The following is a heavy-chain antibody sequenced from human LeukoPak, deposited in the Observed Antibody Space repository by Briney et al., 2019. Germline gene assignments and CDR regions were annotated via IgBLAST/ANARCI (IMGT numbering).Heavy chain of an antibody. V-gene: IGHV1-69*04. CDR1: GGTFSSYA. D-gene: IGHD6-19*01. CDR3: ARVRDSSGRTWFDP. Sequence: ASVKVSCKASGGTFSSYAISWVRQAPGQGLEWMGRIIPILGIANYAQKFQGRVTITAGKSTSTAYMELSSLRSEDTAVYYCARVRDSSGRTWFDPWGQGTLVTVSS. J-gene: IGHJ5*02. CDR2: IIPILGIA.